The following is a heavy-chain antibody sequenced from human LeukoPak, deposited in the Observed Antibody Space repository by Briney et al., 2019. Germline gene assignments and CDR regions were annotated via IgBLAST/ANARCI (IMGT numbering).Heavy chain of an antibody. CDR1: GFSVSINY. J-gene: IGHJ4*02. CDR2: LYPGGTT. CDR3: VRDFMYNTACTGC. V-gene: IGHV3-53*01. D-gene: IGHD5-18*01. Sequence: GSLRLSCAASGFSVSINYMSWVRPAPGKGLEWVSILYPGGTTSYADSVKGRFTISRDNSKNIVDLQMNSLRADDTAVYYCVRDFMYNTACTGCWGQGTLVTVSS.